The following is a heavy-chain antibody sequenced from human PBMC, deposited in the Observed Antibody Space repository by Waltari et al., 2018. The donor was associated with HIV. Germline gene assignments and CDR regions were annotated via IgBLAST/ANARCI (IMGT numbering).Heavy chain of an antibody. CDR3: ARAAHSYYDSSPYYFDY. J-gene: IGHJ4*02. CDR2: INAGNGNT. V-gene: IGHV1-3*01. Sequence: QVQLVQSGAEVKKPGASVKVSCKASGYTFTSYAMHLVRPAPGQRLEWMGWINAGNGNTKYSRKFQGGVTITRDTSASTAYMELSSLRSEDTAVYYCARAAHSYYDSSPYYFDYWGQGSLVTVSS. D-gene: IGHD3-22*01. CDR1: GYTFTSYA.